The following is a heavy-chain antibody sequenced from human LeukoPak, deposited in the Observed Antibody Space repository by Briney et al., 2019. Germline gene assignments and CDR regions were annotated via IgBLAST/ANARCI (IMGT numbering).Heavy chain of an antibody. CDR1: GFTFDDYA. D-gene: IGHD5-18*01. J-gene: IGHJ5*02. CDR3: AKAGPARSYGSNWFDP. CDR2: ISWNSGSI. Sequence: GGSLRLSCAASGFTFDDYAMHWVRQAPGKGLEWVSGISWNSGSIGYADSVKGRFTISRDNAKNSLYLQMNSLRAEDTALYYCAKAGPARSYGSNWFDPWGQGTLVTVSS. V-gene: IGHV3-9*01.